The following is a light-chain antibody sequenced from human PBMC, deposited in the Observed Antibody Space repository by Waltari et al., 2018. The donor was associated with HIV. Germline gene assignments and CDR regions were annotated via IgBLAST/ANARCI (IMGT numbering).Light chain of an antibody. CDR2: RNN. CDR3: AAWNDSLSGYV. J-gene: IGLJ1*01. CDR1: SSNIGRKY. Sequence: QSVLTQPPSASGTPGQRVTISCSGSSSNIGRKYVYWHQQPPGTAPKLLIYRNNQRPSGVPDRFSGSKSGTSASLAINGLRSEDEADYYCAAWNDSLSGYVFGTGTKVTV. V-gene: IGLV1-47*01.